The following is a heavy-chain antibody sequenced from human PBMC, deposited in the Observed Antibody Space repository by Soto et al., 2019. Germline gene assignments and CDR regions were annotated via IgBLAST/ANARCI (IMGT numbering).Heavy chain of an antibody. Sequence: QVQLVQSGAEVKKPGASVKVSCKAIGYSFTSHYMHWVRQAPGQGLEWMGTIYPGGVNIGYAQKSARTVTITKEAHTSTIYMAVNSRTSEATAVSYCDGEQSWRGRVWWFDPWGQGTLVTVSS. CDR2: IYPGGVNI. CDR3: DGEQSWRGRVWWFDP. J-gene: IGHJ5*02. V-gene: IGHV1-46*03. CDR1: GYSFTSHY. D-gene: IGHD3-16*01.